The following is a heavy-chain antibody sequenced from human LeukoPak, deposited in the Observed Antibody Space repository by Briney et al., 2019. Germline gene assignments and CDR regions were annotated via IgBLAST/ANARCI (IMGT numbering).Heavy chain of an antibody. V-gene: IGHV3-9*03. J-gene: IGHJ2*01. Sequence: GRSLRLSCAASGFTFDDYAMHWVRQAPGKGLEWVSGISWNSGSIGYADSVKGRFTISRDNAKNSLYLQMNSLRAEDMALYYCAKSPEWELLSDWYFDLSGRGTLVTVSS. D-gene: IGHD1-26*01. CDR3: AKSPEWELLSDWYFDL. CDR2: ISWNSGSI. CDR1: GFTFDDYA.